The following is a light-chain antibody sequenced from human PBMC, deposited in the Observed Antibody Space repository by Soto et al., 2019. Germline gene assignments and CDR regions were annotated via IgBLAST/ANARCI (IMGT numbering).Light chain of an antibody. CDR2: KAS. Sequence: DIQMTQSPSTLSASVGDRVIITCRASQSISTFWAWYQQKPGKAPKVVIYKASSLESGAPSRFSGSGSGTEFTLTISSLQPDDFATYYCQQYSRYPLTFGGGTKVEI. CDR3: QQYSRYPLT. J-gene: IGKJ4*01. V-gene: IGKV1-5*03. CDR1: QSISTF.